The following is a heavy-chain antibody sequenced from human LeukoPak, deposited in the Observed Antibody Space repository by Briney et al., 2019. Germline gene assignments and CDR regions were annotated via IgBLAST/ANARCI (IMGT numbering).Heavy chain of an antibody. D-gene: IGHD1-20*01. Sequence: QPGGSLRLSCAASGFTFSSYGMHWVRQTPGKGLEWVAFIRFDGSNKYYADSVKGRFTISRDNSKNTLYLQMNSLRAEDTAVYYCAKGDNWNDWFDPWGRGTLVTVSS. J-gene: IGHJ5*02. V-gene: IGHV3-30*02. CDR1: GFTFSSYG. CDR3: AKGDNWNDWFDP. CDR2: IRFDGSNK.